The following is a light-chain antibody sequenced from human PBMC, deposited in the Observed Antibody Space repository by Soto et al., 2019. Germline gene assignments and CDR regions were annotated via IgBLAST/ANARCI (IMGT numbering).Light chain of an antibody. CDR2: GAS. J-gene: IGKJ5*01. Sequence: EIVFTQSPATLSLSPGERATLSCRASQSVSRYLAWYEQKPGQAPRLLISGASSRATGIPDRFSGSGSGTDFTLTISRLEPEDFAVYYCQQYGSSHTFGQGTRLEIK. V-gene: IGKV3-20*01. CDR3: QQYGSSHT. CDR1: QSVSRY.